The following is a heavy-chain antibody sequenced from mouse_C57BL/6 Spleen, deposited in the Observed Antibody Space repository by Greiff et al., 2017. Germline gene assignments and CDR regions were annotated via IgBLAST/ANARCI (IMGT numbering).Heavy chain of an antibody. CDR3: ARYLHGAMDY. CDR2: IHPHSGST. V-gene: IGHV1-64*01. Sequence: QVQLQQPGAELVKPGASVKLSCKASGYTFTSSWMHWVKQRPGQGLEWIGMIHPHSGSTNYNDKFKIKATLTVGKSSSTAYMQLSSLTSEDSAVYYCARYLHGAMDYWGQGTSVTVSS. CDR1: GYTFTSSW. J-gene: IGHJ4*01.